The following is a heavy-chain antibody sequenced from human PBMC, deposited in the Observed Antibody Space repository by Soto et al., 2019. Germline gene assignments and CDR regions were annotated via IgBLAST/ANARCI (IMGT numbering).Heavy chain of an antibody. CDR1: GFTFSSYG. Sequence: QVQLVESGGGVVQPGRSLRLSCAASGFTFSSYGMHWVRQAPGKGLEWVAAISYDGSNKYYADSVKGRFTISRDNSKNTLYLQMNSLRAEDTAVYYCAKDYPTYYDFWSGLGWFDPWGQGTLVTVSS. J-gene: IGHJ5*02. D-gene: IGHD3-3*01. V-gene: IGHV3-30*18. CDR3: AKDYPTYYDFWSGLGWFDP. CDR2: ISYDGSNK.